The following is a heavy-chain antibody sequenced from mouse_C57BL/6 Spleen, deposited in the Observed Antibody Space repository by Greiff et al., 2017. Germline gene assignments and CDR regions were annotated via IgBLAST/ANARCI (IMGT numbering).Heavy chain of an antibody. D-gene: IGHD2-4*01. V-gene: IGHV1-82*01. CDR1: GYAFSSLW. CDR3: ARMGYDYDRGFTC. CDR2: IYPGDGDT. Sequence: VQLQQPGPELVKPGALVKIPFKASGYAFSSLWMNWVKQRPRKGLEWIGRIYPGDGDTNYNGKFKGKATLTADKSCRTAYMQHSGVTYEDSSVYFCARMGYDYDRGFTCWGQRTLSNVSA. J-gene: IGHJ3*01.